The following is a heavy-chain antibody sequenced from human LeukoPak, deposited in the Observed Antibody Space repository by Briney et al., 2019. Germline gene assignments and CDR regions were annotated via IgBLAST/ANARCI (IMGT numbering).Heavy chain of an antibody. J-gene: IGHJ4*02. Sequence: GGSLRLSCAASGFTFSNNWMTWVRQAPGKGLEWVASVKKDASEKYYVDSVKGRFTISRDNAKNSLYLQMSSPRVEDTAVYYCARGPPYGSRSDYFDYWGQGTLVTVSA. CDR1: GFTFSNNW. V-gene: IGHV3-7*01. CDR3: ARGPPYGSRSDYFDY. D-gene: IGHD3-10*01. CDR2: VKKDASEK.